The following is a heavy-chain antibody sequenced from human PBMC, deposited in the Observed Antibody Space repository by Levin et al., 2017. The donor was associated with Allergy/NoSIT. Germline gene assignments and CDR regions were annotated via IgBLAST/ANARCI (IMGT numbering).Heavy chain of an antibody. CDR1: GFTFSSYA. D-gene: IGHD6-19*01. Sequence: GESLKISCAASGFTFSSYAMSWVRQAPGKGLEWVSAISGSGGSTYYADSVKGRFTISRDNSKNTLYLQMNSLRAEDTAVYYCAKDGRVAGNGGYYYYGMDVWGQGTTVTVSS. J-gene: IGHJ6*02. CDR3: AKDGRVAGNGGYYYYGMDV. V-gene: IGHV3-23*01. CDR2: ISGSGGST.